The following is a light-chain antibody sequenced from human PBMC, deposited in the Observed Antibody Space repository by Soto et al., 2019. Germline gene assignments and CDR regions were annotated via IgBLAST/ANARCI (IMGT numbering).Light chain of an antibody. Sequence: QCALTQPASVSGSPGQSITISCTGTSSDVGSYNLVSWYQQHPGKAPKLMIYEGSKRPSGVSNRFSGSKSGNTASLTISGLQAEDEADYYCCSYAGSSLNYVFGTGTKLTVL. CDR2: EGS. J-gene: IGLJ1*01. V-gene: IGLV2-23*01. CDR1: SSDVGSYNL. CDR3: CSYAGSSLNYV.